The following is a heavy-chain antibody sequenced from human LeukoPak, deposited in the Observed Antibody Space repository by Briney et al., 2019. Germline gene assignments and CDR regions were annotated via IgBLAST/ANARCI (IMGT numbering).Heavy chain of an antibody. CDR1: GLTFSSYG. CDR2: ISTTGGTT. D-gene: IGHD3-22*01. V-gene: IGHV3-23*01. J-gene: IGHJ4*02. Sequence: PGGSLRLSCAASGLTFSSYGMSWVRQAPGRGLEWVSAISTTGGTTYYADSVRGRFTISRDNSKNTLYLQMNSLRAEDTAVYYCAKDQLNLYYYDSSGYPEIDYWGQGTLVTVSS. CDR3: AKDQLNLYYYDSSGYPEIDY.